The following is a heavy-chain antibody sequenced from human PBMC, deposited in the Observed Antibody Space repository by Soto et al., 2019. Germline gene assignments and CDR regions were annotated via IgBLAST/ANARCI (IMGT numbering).Heavy chain of an antibody. Sequence: GGSLRLSCAASGFTFSSYAMSWVRQAPGKGLEWVSSISTSGGSTYYADSVKGRFTISRDNSNNTLYLQMISLRSEDTALLYCPFSDRHSGMAVWALGPTDPVSS. J-gene: IGHJ6*02. V-gene: IGHV3-23*01. CDR2: ISTSGGST. CDR1: GFTFSSYA. CDR3: PFSDRHSGMAV. D-gene: IGHD3-3*01.